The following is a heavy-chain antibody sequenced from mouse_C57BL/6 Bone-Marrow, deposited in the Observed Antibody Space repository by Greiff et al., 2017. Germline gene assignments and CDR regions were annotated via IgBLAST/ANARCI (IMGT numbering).Heavy chain of an antibody. V-gene: IGHV3-1*01. D-gene: IGHD1-1*01. CDR2: ISYSGST. Sequence: EVKLVESGPGMVKPSQSLSLTCTVTGYSITSGYDWHWIRHFPGNKLEWMGYISYSGSTNYNPSLKSRISITHATSKNHFFLKLNSVTTEDTATYYCARDHYYGSSLYWYFDVWGTGTTVTVSS. CDR1: GYSITSGYD. J-gene: IGHJ1*03. CDR3: ARDHYYGSSLYWYFDV.